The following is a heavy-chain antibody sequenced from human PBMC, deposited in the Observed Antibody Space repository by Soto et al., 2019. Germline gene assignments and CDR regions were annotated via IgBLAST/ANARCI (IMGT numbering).Heavy chain of an antibody. D-gene: IGHD3-3*01. J-gene: IGHJ5*02. Sequence: SGPTLVNPTQTLTLTCTFSGFSLSTSGVGVGWIRQPPGKALEWLALIYWDDDKRYSPSLKSRLTITKDTSKNQLVLTMTNMDPVETAPYYCATVRFLEWLLSFFWFDPWGQGTLVTVSS. CDR3: ATVRFLEWLLSFFWFDP. CDR1: GFSLSTSGVG. CDR2: IYWDDDK. V-gene: IGHV2-5*02.